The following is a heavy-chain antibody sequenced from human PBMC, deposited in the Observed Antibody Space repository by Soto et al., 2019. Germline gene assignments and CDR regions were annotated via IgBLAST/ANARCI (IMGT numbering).Heavy chain of an antibody. Sequence: QVQLVQSGAEVQKPGSSVKVSCKASGGTFSSYAISWVRQAPGQGLEWMGGIIPISGTANNAQKFQGRVTITADESTSTVYMELSSLRSEDTAVYFCARSQGSSTSLEIYYYYYYGMDVWGQGTTVTVSS. J-gene: IGHJ6*02. CDR3: ARSQGSSTSLEIYYYYYYGMDV. D-gene: IGHD2-2*01. CDR2: IIPISGTA. V-gene: IGHV1-69*01. CDR1: GGTFSSYA.